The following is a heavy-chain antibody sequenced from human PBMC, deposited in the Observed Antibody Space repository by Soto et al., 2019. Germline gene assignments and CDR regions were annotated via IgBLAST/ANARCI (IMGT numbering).Heavy chain of an antibody. V-gene: IGHV4-59*08. CDR3: ARRTVDIVATTFSTYYYMDV. D-gene: IGHD5-12*01. CDR1: GGSISSYY. Sequence: QVQLQESGPGLVKPSETLSLTCTVSGGSISSYYWSWIRQPPGKGLEWIGYIYYSGSTNYNPSLKSRVTISVDTSKNQFSLKLSSVTAADTAVYYCARRTVDIVATTFSTYYYMDVWGKGTTVTVSS. CDR2: IYYSGST. J-gene: IGHJ6*03.